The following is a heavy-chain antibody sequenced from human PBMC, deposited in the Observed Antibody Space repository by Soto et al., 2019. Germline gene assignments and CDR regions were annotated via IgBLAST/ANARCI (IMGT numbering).Heavy chain of an antibody. V-gene: IGHV3-7*01. CDR1: GCSFSSSC. CDR3: TRDFQGPMHYGMDA. CDR2: VKYDGIQT. Sequence: PXWFLRVSCAACGCSFSSSCMSWVRQAPGQGLEWVANVKYDGIQTYYLGSLKGRFTISRYNAKNSLYLQMKSLRAEDKAVYYCTRDFQGPMHYGMDAWGQGTTVTVS. J-gene: IGHJ6*01.